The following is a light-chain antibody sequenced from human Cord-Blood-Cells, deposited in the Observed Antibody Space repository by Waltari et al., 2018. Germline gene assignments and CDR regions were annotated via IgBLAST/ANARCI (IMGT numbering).Light chain of an antibody. CDR3: CSYAGSSTVV. CDR2: KGS. J-gene: IGLJ2*01. CDR1: SSDVGSYNL. V-gene: IGLV2-23*01. Sequence: QSALTQPASVSGSPGQSLTISCTGTSSDVGSYNLVSWYQQHPGKAPKLMIYKGSKRPSGVSNRFSGSKSGNTTSLTISGLQAEDEADYYCCSYAGSSTVVFGGGTKLTVL.